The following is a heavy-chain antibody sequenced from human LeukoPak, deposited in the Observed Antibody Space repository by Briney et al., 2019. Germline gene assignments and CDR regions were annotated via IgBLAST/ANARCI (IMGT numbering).Heavy chain of an antibody. V-gene: IGHV3-30*02. CDR3: AREVDYYDSRAIAHGAFDI. D-gene: IGHD3-22*01. CDR1: GFTFSSYG. J-gene: IGHJ3*02. CDR2: IRYDGSNK. Sequence: PGGSLRLSCAASGFTFSSYGMHWVRQAPGKGLEWVAFIRYDGSNKYYADSVKGRFIISRDISKNTLFLQMDSLRAEDTAVYFCAREVDYYDSRAIAHGAFDIWGQGTMVTVS.